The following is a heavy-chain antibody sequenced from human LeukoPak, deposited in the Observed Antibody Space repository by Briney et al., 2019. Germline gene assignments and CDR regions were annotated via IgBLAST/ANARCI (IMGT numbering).Heavy chain of an antibody. Sequence: GGCLRLSCAASGFTFSSYAMHWVRQAPGKGREWVAVISYDGSNKYYADSVKGRFTISRDNSKNTLYLQMNSLRAEDTAVYYCARDTAMYYFDYWGQGTLVTVSS. V-gene: IGHV3-30-3*01. D-gene: IGHD5-18*01. CDR1: GFTFSSYA. J-gene: IGHJ4*02. CDR2: ISYDGSNK. CDR3: ARDTAMYYFDY.